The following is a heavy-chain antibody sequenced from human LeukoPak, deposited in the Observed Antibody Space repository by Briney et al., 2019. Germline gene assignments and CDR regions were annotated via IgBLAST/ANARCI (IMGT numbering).Heavy chain of an antibody. CDR3: ARGGYSSSWYHFDY. CDR2: ISGIDGST. CDR1: GFTFSSFA. V-gene: IGHV3-23*01. Sequence: GGSLRLSCAASGFTFSSFAMSWVRQAPGKGLEWVSGISGIDGSTYYADSVKGRFTISRDNSKNTLFLQMNSLRAEDTAVYYCARGGYSSSWYHFDYWGQGTLVTVSS. D-gene: IGHD6-13*01. J-gene: IGHJ4*02.